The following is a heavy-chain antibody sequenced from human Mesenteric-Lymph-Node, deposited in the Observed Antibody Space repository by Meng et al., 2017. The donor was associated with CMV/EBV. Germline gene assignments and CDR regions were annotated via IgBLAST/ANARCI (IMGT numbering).Heavy chain of an antibody. CDR3: ARDASVVTGAFDI. Sequence: ASVKVSCKASGYTFTSYDINWVRQAPGQGLEWMGITNPSGESTTYAQMFQGRVTMTRDTSTSTVYMELSSLRSEDTAVYYCARDASVVTGAFDIWGQGTMVTVSS. D-gene: IGHD4-23*01. CDR1: GYTFTSYD. CDR2: TNPSGEST. V-gene: IGHV1-46*01. J-gene: IGHJ3*02.